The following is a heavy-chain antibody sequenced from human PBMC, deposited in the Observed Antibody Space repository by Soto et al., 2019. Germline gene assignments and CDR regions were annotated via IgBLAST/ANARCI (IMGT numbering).Heavy chain of an antibody. CDR2: IIPIFGTA. CDR3: ARTPLYCSSTSCYTGWFDP. CDR1: GGTFSSYA. V-gene: IGHV1-69*01. D-gene: IGHD2-2*02. Sequence: QVQRVQSGAEVKKPGSSVKVSCKASGGTFSSYAISWVRQAPGQGLEWMGGIIPIFGTANYAQKFQGRVTITADESTSTAYMELSSLRSEDTAVYYCARTPLYCSSTSCYTGWFDPWGQGTLVTVSS. J-gene: IGHJ5*02.